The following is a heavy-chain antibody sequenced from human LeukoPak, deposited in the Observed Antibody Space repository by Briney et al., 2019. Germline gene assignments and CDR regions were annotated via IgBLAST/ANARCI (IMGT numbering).Heavy chain of an antibody. J-gene: IGHJ4*02. CDR3: ARHTGSLYDFWSGYIDY. D-gene: IGHD3-3*01. Sequence: ASVKVFCKASGYTFTSYGISWVRQAPGQGLEWMGWISVYNGNTKYVQKFQGRVTMTTDTSTRTAYMELRSLRSDDTAVYYCARHTGSLYDFWSGYIDYWGQGTLVTVSS. CDR1: GYTFTSYG. CDR2: ISVYNGNT. V-gene: IGHV1-18*01.